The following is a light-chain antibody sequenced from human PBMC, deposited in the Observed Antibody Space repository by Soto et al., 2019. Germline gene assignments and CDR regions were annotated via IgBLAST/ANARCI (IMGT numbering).Light chain of an antibody. CDR1: SSDVGGYNY. CDR3: SSYTRSSTPYV. V-gene: IGLV2-14*01. J-gene: IGLJ1*01. Sequence: QSVLTQPASVSGSPGQSITISCTGTSSDVGGYNYVSWYQQHPGKAPKLMIYEVSNRPSRVSNRFSGSKSGNTASLTISGLQAEDEADYYCSSYTRSSTPYVYGTGTKGTV. CDR2: EVS.